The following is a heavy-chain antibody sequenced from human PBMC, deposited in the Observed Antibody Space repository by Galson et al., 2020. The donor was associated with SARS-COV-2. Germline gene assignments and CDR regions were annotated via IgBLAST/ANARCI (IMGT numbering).Heavy chain of an antibody. V-gene: IGHV3-15*01. CDR2: IKSKTDGGTT. D-gene: IGHD3-3*01. J-gene: IGHJ3*02. CDR1: GFTFSNAW. CDR3: TTRITIFGVVTDAFDI. Sequence: GESLKISCAASGFTFSNAWMSWVRQAPGKGLAWVGRIKSKTDGGTTDYAAPVKGRFTISRDDSKNTLYLQMNSLKTEDTAVYYCTTRITIFGVVTDAFDIWGQGTMVTVSS.